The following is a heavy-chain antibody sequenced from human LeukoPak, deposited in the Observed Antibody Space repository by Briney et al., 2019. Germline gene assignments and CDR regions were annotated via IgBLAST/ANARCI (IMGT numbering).Heavy chain of an antibody. J-gene: IGHJ4*02. CDR2: IRYDGSTK. V-gene: IGHV3-30*02. CDR1: GFTFSDYS. D-gene: IGHD6-13*01. Sequence: GGSLRLSCAASGFTFSDYSMNWVRQAPGKGLEWVAFIRYDGSTKLYADSVKGRFTISRDNSKDTLYLQMNSLRPEDTAVYYCAKVEYSSSWYGVGSLDYWGQGTLVTVSS. CDR3: AKVEYSSSWYGVGSLDY.